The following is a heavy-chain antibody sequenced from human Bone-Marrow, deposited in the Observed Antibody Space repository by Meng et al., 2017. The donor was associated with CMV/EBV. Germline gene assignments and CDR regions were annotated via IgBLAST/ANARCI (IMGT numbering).Heavy chain of an antibody. D-gene: IGHD4-23*01. Sequence: SCAACGFSFSSYGMGWVRQAPGKGLEWVSAITGSAADTYYADSVKGRFTISRDNSKNTLYLQMNSLRAEDTALYYCARVPRWTSFDYWGQGTLVTVSS. CDR2: ITGSAADT. CDR3: ARVPRWTSFDY. V-gene: IGHV3-23*01. J-gene: IGHJ4*02. CDR1: GFSFSSYG.